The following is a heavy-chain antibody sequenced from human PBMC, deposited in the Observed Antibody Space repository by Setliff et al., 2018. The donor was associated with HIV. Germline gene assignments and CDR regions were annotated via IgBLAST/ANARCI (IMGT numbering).Heavy chain of an antibody. Sequence: PSETLSLTCTVSGGSISSSSYYWGWIRQPPGKGLEWIGSIYYSGSTYYNPSLKSRVTISVDTSKNQFSLKLSSVTAADTAIYYCARRQAATMGVYSYYFMDVWGKGTTVTVSS. CDR1: GGSISSSSYY. CDR2: IYYSGST. D-gene: IGHD3-10*01. CDR3: ARRQAATMGVYSYYFMDV. J-gene: IGHJ6*03. V-gene: IGHV4-39*01.